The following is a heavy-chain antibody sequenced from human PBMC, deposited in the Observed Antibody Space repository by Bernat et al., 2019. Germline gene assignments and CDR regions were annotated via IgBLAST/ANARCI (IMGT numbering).Heavy chain of an antibody. CDR2: IYYSGST. CDR3: ARRPPGGWSGSGATHYYAMDV. CDR1: GGSVKNYY. J-gene: IGHJ6*01. D-gene: IGHD3-3*01. Sequence: QVQLQESGPGLVKPSETLSLTCSVSGGSVKNYYWSWIRQPPGKGLDWIGYIYYSGSTDYNPSLKSRVTISVDTSKNEFSLKLSSVTAADTAVYYCARRPPGGWSGSGATHYYAMDVWGQGITVTVSS. V-gene: IGHV4-59*08.